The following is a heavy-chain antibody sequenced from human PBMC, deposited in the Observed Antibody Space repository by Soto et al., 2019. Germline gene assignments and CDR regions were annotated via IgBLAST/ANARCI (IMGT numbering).Heavy chain of an antibody. J-gene: IGHJ6*02. CDR2: ISYDGSNK. CDR3: AKDIVTATVTTRYYYYYGMDV. V-gene: IGHV3-30*18. Sequence: VAVISYDGSNKYYADSVKGRFTISRDNSKNTLYLQMNSLRAEDTAVYYCAKDIVTATVTTRYYYYYGMDVWGQGTTVTVSS. D-gene: IGHD4-17*01.